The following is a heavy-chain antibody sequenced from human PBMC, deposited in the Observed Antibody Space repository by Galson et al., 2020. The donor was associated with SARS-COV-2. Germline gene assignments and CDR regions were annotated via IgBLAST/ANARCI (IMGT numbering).Heavy chain of an antibody. V-gene: IGHV3-30*18. CDR1: GFTFSSYG. D-gene: IGHD3-3*01. CDR2: ISYDGSNK. CDR3: AKDRDDGYYYYYYMYV. J-gene: IGHJ6*03. Sequence: GGSLRLSCAASGFTFSSYGMHWVRQAPGKGLEWVAVISYDGSNKYYADSVKGRFTISRDNSKNTLYLQMNSLRAEDTAVYYCAKDRDDGYYYYYYMYVWGKGTTVTVSS.